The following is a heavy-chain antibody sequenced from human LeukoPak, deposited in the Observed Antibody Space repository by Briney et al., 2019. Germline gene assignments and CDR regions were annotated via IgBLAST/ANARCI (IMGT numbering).Heavy chain of an antibody. CDR3: ARDSVDTAMEHYFDY. CDR1: TGSISSDGYY. D-gene: IGHD5-18*01. Sequence: SETLSLTCTVSTGSISSDGYYWSWIRQPPGKGLEWIGYIYYSGSTNYNPSLKSRVTISVDTSKNQFSLKLSSVTAADTAVYYCARDSVDTAMEHYFDYWGQGTLVTVSS. J-gene: IGHJ4*02. CDR2: IYYSGST. V-gene: IGHV4-61*08.